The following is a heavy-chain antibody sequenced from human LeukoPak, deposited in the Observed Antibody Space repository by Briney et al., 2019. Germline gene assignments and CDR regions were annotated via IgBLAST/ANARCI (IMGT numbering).Heavy chain of an antibody. V-gene: IGHV3-30-3*01. CDR3: VRGGTYCDSTCKEADY. CDR1: GFTFSNYA. D-gene: IGHD2/OR15-2a*01. Sequence: GGSLRLSCAASGFTFSNYAMHWVRQAPGKGLEWVALISSDGNDKYYADSVKGRFIISRDNSKNTLYLQMNSLRAEDTAVYYCVRGGTYCDSTCKEADYWGQGTLVAVSS. CDR2: ISSDGNDK. J-gene: IGHJ4*02.